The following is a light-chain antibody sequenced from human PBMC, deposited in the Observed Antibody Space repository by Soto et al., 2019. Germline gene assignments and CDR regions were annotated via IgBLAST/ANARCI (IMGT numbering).Light chain of an antibody. CDR2: WAS. Sequence: DIVMTQSPDSLAVSLGERATINCRSSQSILYSSNNKNYLAWYQQKPGQPPKLLINWASTRESGVPDRFSGSGSGTDFTLTISSLQAEDVAVYYCQQYYSTFITFGQGTRLEIK. J-gene: IGKJ5*01. CDR1: QSILYSSNNKNY. V-gene: IGKV4-1*01. CDR3: QQYYSTFIT.